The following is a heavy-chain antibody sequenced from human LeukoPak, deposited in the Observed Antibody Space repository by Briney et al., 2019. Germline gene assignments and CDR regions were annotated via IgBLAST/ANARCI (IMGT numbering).Heavy chain of an antibody. D-gene: IGHD3-3*01. J-gene: IGHJ5*02. CDR2: IYTSGST. Sequence: TSETLSLTCTVSGGSISSYYWSWIRQPAGKGLEWIGRIYTSGSTNYNPSLKSRVTMSVDTSKNQFSLKLSSVTAADTAVYYCARDQVPEGYDFWSAPGAWGQGTLVTVSS. V-gene: IGHV4-4*07. CDR1: GGSISSYY. CDR3: ARDQVPEGYDFWSAPGA.